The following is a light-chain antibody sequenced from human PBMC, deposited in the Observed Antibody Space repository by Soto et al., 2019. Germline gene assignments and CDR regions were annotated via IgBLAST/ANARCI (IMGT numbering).Light chain of an antibody. J-gene: IGLJ2*01. CDR1: SSDVGGYSS. CDR3: YSYAGSYTAI. CDR2: DVA. V-gene: IGLV2-11*01. Sequence: QSALTQPRSVSGSPGQSVTISCTGTSSDVGGYSSVSWYQQHPGKAPRLLIFDVAKRPSGVPDRFSGSKSGNTASLTISGLRAEDEADYYCYSYAGSYTAIFGGGTKLTVL.